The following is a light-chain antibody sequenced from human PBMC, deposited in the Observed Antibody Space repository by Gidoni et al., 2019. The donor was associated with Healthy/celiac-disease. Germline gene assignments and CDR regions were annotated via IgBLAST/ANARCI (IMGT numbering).Light chain of an antibody. CDR2: DAS. Sequence: EIVLTLSPATLSLSPGERATLSCRASQSVSSYLAWYQQKPGQAPRLLIYDASNRATGIPARFIGSGSGTDFTLTISSLEPEDFAVYYCQQRSNWPRSFGQGTKLEIK. CDR3: QQRSNWPRS. J-gene: IGKJ2*03. CDR1: QSVSSY. V-gene: IGKV3-11*01.